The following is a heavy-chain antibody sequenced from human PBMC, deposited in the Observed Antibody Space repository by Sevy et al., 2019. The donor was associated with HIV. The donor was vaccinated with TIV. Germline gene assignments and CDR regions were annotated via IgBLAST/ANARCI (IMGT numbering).Heavy chain of an antibody. Sequence: GGSLRLSCEASGFTFSSYWMSWVRQAPGKGLEWVANIKEDGSVKYYVESVKGRFTISRDNARNSLYLQMNSLRDEDTAVYYCARDLYCSGISCSSYWGQGTLVTVSS. CDR2: IKEDGSVK. V-gene: IGHV3-7*01. CDR1: GFTFSSYW. CDR3: ARDLYCSGISCSSY. D-gene: IGHD2-15*01. J-gene: IGHJ4*02.